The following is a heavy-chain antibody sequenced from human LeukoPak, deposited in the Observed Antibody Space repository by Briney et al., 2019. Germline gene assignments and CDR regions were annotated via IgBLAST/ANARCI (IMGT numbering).Heavy chain of an antibody. V-gene: IGHV4-61*01. CDR3: ARDTDSGSYLGFFDY. CDR2: IYYSGST. D-gene: IGHD1-26*01. J-gene: IGHJ4*02. Sequence: PSETLSLTCTVSGGSVSSGSYYWSWIRQPPGKGLEWIGYIYYSGSTNYNPSLKSRVTISVDTSKNQFSLKLSSVTAADTAVYYCARDTDSGSYLGFFDYWGQGTLVTVSS. CDR1: GGSVSSGSYY.